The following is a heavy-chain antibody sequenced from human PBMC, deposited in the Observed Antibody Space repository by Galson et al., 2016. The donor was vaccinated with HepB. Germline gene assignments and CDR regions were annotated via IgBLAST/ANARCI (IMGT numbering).Heavy chain of an antibody. CDR3: ASGLRDGSLLLSY. J-gene: IGHJ4*02. CDR1: GFTFSSYW. V-gene: IGHV3-74*01. CDR2: IYGDDSSR. Sequence: SLRLSCAVSGFTFSSYWMHWVRQAPGKGLVWVSRIYGDDSSRTYADSVRGRFTISRDNAKNTLYLQMSSLRAEDTAVYYCASGLRDGSLLLSYWGQGTLVTVSS. D-gene: IGHD5-24*01.